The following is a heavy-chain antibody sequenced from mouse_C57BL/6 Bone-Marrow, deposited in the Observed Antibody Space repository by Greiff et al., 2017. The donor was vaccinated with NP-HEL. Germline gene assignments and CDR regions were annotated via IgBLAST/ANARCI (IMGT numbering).Heavy chain of an antibody. CDR2: IDPENGDT. Sequence: VQLQQSGAELVRPGASVKLSCTASGFNIKDDYMHWVKQRPEQGLEWIGWIDPENGDTEYASKFQGKATITADTSSNTAYLQLSSLTSDDTAVYYCNWAWYFDVWGTGTTVTVSS. CDR1: GFNIKDDY. D-gene: IGHD4-1*01. V-gene: IGHV14-4*01. CDR3: NWAWYFDV. J-gene: IGHJ1*03.